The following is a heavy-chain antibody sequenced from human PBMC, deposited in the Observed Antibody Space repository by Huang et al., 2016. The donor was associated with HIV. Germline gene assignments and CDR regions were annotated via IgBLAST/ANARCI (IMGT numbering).Heavy chain of an antibody. D-gene: IGHD3-16*01. CDR1: GGSFSSYY. Sequence: QVQLHQWGAGLLKPSETLSLTCSVYGGSFSSYYWNWIRQSPGKGLECIGHINHRGTTTYNPSLKSRVTMSVDTSKKQFSLKLNAVTAADTAVYYCAREIMISFGGPFDPWGQGTLVTVSS. CDR2: INHRGTT. J-gene: IGHJ5*02. CDR3: AREIMISFGGPFDP. V-gene: IGHV4-34*01.